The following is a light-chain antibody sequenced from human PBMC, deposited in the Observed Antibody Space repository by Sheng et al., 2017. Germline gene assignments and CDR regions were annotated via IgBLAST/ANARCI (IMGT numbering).Light chain of an antibody. CDR3: QQYNNRPPWT. CDR1: QSVTSGY. J-gene: IGKJ1*01. CDR2: GAS. V-gene: IGKV3-15*01. Sequence: DIVLTQSPGTLSLSPGERATLSCRASQSVTSGYLAWYQQKPGQAPRLLIYGASTRATGIPARVSGSGSGTEFTLTISSLQSEDFAVYYCQQYNNRPPWTFGQGTKVEIK.